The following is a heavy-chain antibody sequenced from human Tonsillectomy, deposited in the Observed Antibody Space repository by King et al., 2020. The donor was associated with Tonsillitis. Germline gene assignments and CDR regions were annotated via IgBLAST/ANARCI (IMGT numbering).Heavy chain of an antibody. CDR3: AKDNSRIAVAGPDFDY. J-gene: IGHJ4*02. V-gene: IGHV3-23*04. CDR1: GFTFSSYA. Sequence: VQLVESGGGLVQPGGSLRLSCAASGFTFSSYAMSWVRQAPGKGLEWVSAISGSGGSTYYADSVKGRFTISRDNSKNTLYLQMNSLRAEDTDVYYCAKDNSRIAVAGPDFDYWGQGTLVTVSS. D-gene: IGHD6-19*01. CDR2: ISGSGGST.